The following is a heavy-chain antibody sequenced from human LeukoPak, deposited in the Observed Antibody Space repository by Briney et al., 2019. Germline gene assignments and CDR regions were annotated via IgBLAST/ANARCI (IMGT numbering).Heavy chain of an antibody. CDR3: ARRRQVTSYSPYAFDI. J-gene: IGHJ3*02. Sequence: SETLSLTCTVSGGSMSGSYWSWIRQSPGEELEWLGYIYFTGHSKSNPSLKSRVTISLDTSKNQLSLRLASVTAADTAVYYCARRRQVTSYSPYAFDIWGQGTMVTVSS. D-gene: IGHD2-15*01. CDR2: IYFTGHS. CDR1: GGSMSGSY. V-gene: IGHV4-59*08.